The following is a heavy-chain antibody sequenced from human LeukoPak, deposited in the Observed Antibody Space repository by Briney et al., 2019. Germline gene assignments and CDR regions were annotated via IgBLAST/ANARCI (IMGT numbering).Heavy chain of an antibody. V-gene: IGHV3-30*01. Sequence: GGSLRLSCAASGFTFSSYAMHWVRQAPGKGLEWVAVISYDGSNKYYADSVKGRFTISRDNSKNTMYLQMNSLRAEDTAVYYCARDFSNYLFNSYYMDVWGKGTTVTVSS. CDR2: ISYDGSNK. CDR1: GFTFSSYA. D-gene: IGHD4-11*01. J-gene: IGHJ6*03. CDR3: ARDFSNYLFNSYYMDV.